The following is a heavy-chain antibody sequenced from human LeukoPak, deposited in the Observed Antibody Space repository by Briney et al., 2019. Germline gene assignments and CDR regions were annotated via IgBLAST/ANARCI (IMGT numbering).Heavy chain of an antibody. D-gene: IGHD2-15*01. CDR2: IYHSGST. CDR1: GYSISSGYY. Sequence: SETLSLTCAVSGYSISSGYYWGWIRQPPGKGLEWIGSIYHSGSTYYNPSLKSRVTISVDTSKNQFSLKLSSVTAADTAVYYCARVRIARVDPDYLDYWGQGTLVTVSS. CDR3: ARVRIARVDPDYLDY. V-gene: IGHV4-38-2*01. J-gene: IGHJ4*02.